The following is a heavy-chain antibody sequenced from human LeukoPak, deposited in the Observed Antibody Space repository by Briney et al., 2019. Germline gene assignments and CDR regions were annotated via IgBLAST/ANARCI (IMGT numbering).Heavy chain of an antibody. CDR3: ARDRRYGDSLWYFDL. D-gene: IGHD4-17*01. V-gene: IGHV3-33*01. J-gene: IGHJ2*01. CDR1: GFTFSSYG. CDR2: IWYDGSNK. Sequence: PGGSLRLSCAASGFTFSSYGMHWVRQAPGKGLEWVAVIWYDGSNKYYVDSVKGRFTISRDSSKNTLYLQMNSLRAEDTAVYYCARDRRYGDSLWYFDLWGRGTLVTVSS.